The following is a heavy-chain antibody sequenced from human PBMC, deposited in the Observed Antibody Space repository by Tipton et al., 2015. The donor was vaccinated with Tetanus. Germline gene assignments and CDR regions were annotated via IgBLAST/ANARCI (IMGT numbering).Heavy chain of an antibody. CDR2: INPNSGGT. CDR1: GYTFTGYY. D-gene: IGHD3-22*01. CDR3: ARDYDYDSSGYYRYWYFDL. V-gene: IGHV1-2*06. J-gene: IGHJ2*01. Sequence: QVQLVQSGAEVKKPGASVKVSCKASGYTFTGYYMHWVRQAPGQGLEWMGRINPNSGGTNYAQKFQGRVTMTRDTSISTAYMELSRLRSDDTAVYYCARDYDYDSSGYYRYWYFDLWGRGTLVTVSS.